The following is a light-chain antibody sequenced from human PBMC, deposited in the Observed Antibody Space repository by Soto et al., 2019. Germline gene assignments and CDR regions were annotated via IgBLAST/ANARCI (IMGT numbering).Light chain of an antibody. V-gene: IGKV3-15*01. Sequence: IVMTQSPATLSLSPGERATLSCRASQSVRSDLAWYKHKPGLAPRLLIYGASTRHTGIPARFSGSGSGTEFTLTISSLKSEDSEIYYCQHYNTLPLTFGGGTKVDIK. CDR1: QSVRSD. CDR3: QHYNTLPLT. J-gene: IGKJ4*01. CDR2: GAS.